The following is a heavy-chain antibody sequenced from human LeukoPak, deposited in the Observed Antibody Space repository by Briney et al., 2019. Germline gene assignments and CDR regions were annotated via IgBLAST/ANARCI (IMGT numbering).Heavy chain of an antibody. CDR3: ARVQRVTMVRGVTAPLYY. Sequence: ASVKVSCKAFGYTFTSYYMHWVRQAPGQGLEWMGIINPSGGSTSYAQKFQGRVTMTRDTSTSTVYMELSSLRSEDTAVYYCARVQRVTMVRGVTAPLYYWGQGTLVTVSS. J-gene: IGHJ4*02. CDR1: GYTFTSYY. V-gene: IGHV1-46*01. CDR2: INPSGGST. D-gene: IGHD3-10*01.